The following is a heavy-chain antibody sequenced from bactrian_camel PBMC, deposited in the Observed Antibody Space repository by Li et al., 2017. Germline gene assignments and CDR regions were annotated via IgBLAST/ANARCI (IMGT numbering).Heavy chain of an antibody. CDR1: GFTFGSYT. D-gene: IGHD3*01. Sequence: QLVESGGGLVQPGGSLRASCAASGFTFGSYTMYWVRQAPGKGLEWVSAITSPDSSTYYADSVKGRFTISRDNAKNTVYLQLNSLKTEDMGMYYCALRDGRSFCYWGQGTQVTVS. CDR3: ALRDGRSFCY. CDR2: ITSPDSST. J-gene: IGHJ6*01. V-gene: IGHV3S40*01.